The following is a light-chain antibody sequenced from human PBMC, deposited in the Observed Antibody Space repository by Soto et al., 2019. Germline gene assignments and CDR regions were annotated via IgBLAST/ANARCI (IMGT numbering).Light chain of an antibody. V-gene: IGKV1-27*01. Sequence: QFSLSPASLSGCVGHSVTITCRASQAISRHLAWYQQKPGKAPRLLVYVASTLQSGVPSRFSGSGSGTDFTLTISSLQPEDVAAYYCQQYNSAPLTFGRGTKVDIK. CDR3: QQYNSAPLT. CDR1: QAISRH. CDR2: VAS. J-gene: IGKJ4*01.